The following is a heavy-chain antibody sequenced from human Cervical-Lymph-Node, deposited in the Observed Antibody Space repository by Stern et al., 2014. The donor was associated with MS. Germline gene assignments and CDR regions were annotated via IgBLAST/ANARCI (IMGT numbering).Heavy chain of an antibody. CDR1: GYTFTSYG. CDR2: SLSYNVNP. CDR3: SRGLLGSENAFDI. Sequence: QVQLVQSGAEVKKPGASVKVSCKASGYTFTSYGISWVRQAPGQGIEWMGWSLSYNVNPNYSQHLQGRVTIATATSTSPAYMELRSLSSDDTAVYYCSRGLLGSENAFDIWGQGTMVTVSS. D-gene: IGHD2-15*01. V-gene: IGHV1-18*01. J-gene: IGHJ3*02.